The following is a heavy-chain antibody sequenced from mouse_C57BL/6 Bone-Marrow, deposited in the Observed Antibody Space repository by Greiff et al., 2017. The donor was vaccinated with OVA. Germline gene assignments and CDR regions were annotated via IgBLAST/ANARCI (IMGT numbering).Heavy chain of an antibody. CDR3: TTDYYYGSSYGFAY. Sequence: EVKLMESGAELVRPGASVKLSCTASGFNIKDDYMHWVKQRPEQGLEWIGWIDPENGDTEYASKFQGKATITADTSSNTAYLQLSSLTSEDTAVYYCTTDYYYGSSYGFAYWGQGTLVTVSA. V-gene: IGHV14-4*01. J-gene: IGHJ3*01. CDR2: IDPENGDT. D-gene: IGHD1-1*01. CDR1: GFNIKDDY.